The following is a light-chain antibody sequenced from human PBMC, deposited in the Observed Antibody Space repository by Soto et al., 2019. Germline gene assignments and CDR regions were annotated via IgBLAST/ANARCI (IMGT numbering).Light chain of an antibody. Sequence: EIVLTQSPATLSLSPGERATLSCRASQSVNSYLAWYQQKPGQAPRLLIYDASNRATGIPARFSGSGSGTDFTLTISSLEPEDFAVYYCQQRSDWSTFTFGPGTKVDIK. CDR1: QSVNSY. J-gene: IGKJ3*01. CDR3: QQRSDWSTFT. V-gene: IGKV3-11*01. CDR2: DAS.